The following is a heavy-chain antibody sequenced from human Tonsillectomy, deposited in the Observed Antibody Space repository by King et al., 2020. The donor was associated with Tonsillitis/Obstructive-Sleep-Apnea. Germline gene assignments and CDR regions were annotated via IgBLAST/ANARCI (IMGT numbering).Heavy chain of an antibody. J-gene: IGHJ4*02. V-gene: IGHV4-59*01. Sequence: QLQLQESGPGLVRPSETLSLTCTVSGGSISSYYWSWIRQPPGKGLEWIGYIHYSGSTKYNPSLKSRVTISVDTSKNQFSLKLSSVTAADTAVYYCARSYGSGSYFDYWGQGALVSVSS. CDR2: IHYSGST. CDR3: ARSYGSGSYFDY. CDR1: GGSISSYY. D-gene: IGHD3-10*01.